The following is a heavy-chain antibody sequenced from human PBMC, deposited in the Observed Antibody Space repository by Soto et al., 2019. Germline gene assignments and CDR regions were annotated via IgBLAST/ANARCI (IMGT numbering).Heavy chain of an antibody. Sequence: SETLSLTCVVSGYSIGSGYYWAWIRQSPGKGLEWIGSIYHAGSVYYNPSLNGRVALSMDTSKNHFSLKLTSVTAADTAVYYCARTFDYYGMDVWGQGTTVTVSS. CDR2: IYHAGSV. J-gene: IGHJ6*02. CDR1: GYSIGSGYY. V-gene: IGHV4-38-2*01. CDR3: ARTFDYYGMDV.